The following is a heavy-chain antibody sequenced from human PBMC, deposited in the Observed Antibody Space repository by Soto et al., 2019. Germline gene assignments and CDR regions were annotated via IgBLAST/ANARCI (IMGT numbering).Heavy chain of an antibody. D-gene: IGHD3-16*01. V-gene: IGHV4-59*01. Sequence: SESLYLSCTVCGGCICLFYWSWVRQPPGKGLEWIGYLYYSDNTNYNPSLKSRVTISVDASKNQVSLRLTSVTAADTAVYYCARVGGVAARTFDYWGQGTVVTVSS. J-gene: IGHJ4*02. CDR1: GGCICLFY. CDR2: LYYSDNT. CDR3: ARVGGVAARTFDY.